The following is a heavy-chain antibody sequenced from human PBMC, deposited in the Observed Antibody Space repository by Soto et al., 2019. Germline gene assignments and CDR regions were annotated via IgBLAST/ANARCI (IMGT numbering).Heavy chain of an antibody. D-gene: IGHD5-18*01. CDR1: GFTFSSYG. CDR3: AREGRTYSYGYYYYYGMDV. J-gene: IGHJ6*02. Sequence: QVQLVESGGGVVQPGRSLRLSCAASGFTFSSYGMHWVRQAPGKGLEWVAVIWYDGSNKYYADSVKGRFTISRDNSKNXLXXQMNSLRAEDTAVYYCAREGRTYSYGYYYYYGMDVWGQGTTVTVSS. CDR2: IWYDGSNK. V-gene: IGHV3-33*01.